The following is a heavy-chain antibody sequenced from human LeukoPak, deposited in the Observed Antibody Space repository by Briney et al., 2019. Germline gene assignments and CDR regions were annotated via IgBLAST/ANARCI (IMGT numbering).Heavy chain of an antibody. J-gene: IGHJ3*02. Sequence: GGSLRLSCAASGFTFSSYSMNWVRQAPGKGLEWVSSISGSGSYINYADSVKGRFTISRDNAQNSLFLQLNSLRAEDTAVYYCARDPYSSGWYKDAFDIWGLGTMVTVSS. CDR1: GFTFSSYS. CDR3: ARDPYSSGWYKDAFDI. CDR2: ISGSGSYI. V-gene: IGHV3-21*01. D-gene: IGHD6-19*01.